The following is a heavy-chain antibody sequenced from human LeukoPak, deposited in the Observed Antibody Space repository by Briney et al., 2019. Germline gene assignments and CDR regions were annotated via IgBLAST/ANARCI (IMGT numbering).Heavy chain of an antibody. D-gene: IGHD2-2*01. CDR1: GFTFDDYA. V-gene: IGHV3-9*01. J-gene: IGHJ4*02. CDR3: AKVACSSIACYSDY. Sequence: PGGSLRLSCAASGFTFDDYAMHWVRQAPGKGLKWVSGISWNSGTIGYADSVKGRFTISRDNAKKSLYLRMNSLRAEDTALYYCAKVACSSIACYSDYWGQGTLVTVSS. CDR2: ISWNSGTI.